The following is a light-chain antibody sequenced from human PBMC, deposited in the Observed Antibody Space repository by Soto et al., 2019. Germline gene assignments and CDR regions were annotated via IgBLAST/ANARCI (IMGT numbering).Light chain of an antibody. V-gene: IGKV3D-15*01. CDR1: QSVNSR. J-gene: IGKJ1*01. CDR3: QQYNNWPPWT. CDR2: GAS. Sequence: EIVLTQSPATLPLSPGEIATLSCRASQSVNSRLAWYQHKPGQAPRLLISGASSRATGIPDRFSGSGSGTDFTLTINRLEPEDFAVYYCQQYNNWPPWTFGQGTKVDIK.